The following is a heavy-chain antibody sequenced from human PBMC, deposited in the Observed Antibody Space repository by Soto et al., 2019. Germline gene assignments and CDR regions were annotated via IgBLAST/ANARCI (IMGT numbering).Heavy chain of an antibody. V-gene: IGHV1-69*01. CDR3: AACDQRGYSSGWLCGDNWFDP. CDR1: GGTFSSYA. CDR2: IIPIFGTA. D-gene: IGHD6-19*01. J-gene: IGHJ5*02. Sequence: QVQLVQSGAEVKKPGSSVKVSCKASGGTFSSYAISWVRQAPGQGLEWMGGIIPIFGTANYAQKFQGRVTITADESTSTAYMELSSLRSEDTAVYYCAACDQRGYSSGWLCGDNWFDPWGQGTLVTVSS.